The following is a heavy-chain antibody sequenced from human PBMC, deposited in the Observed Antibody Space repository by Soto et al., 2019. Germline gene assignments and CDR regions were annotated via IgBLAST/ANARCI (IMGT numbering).Heavy chain of an antibody. V-gene: IGHV3-30-3*01. CDR1: GFTFSSYA. D-gene: IGHD3-22*01. J-gene: IGHJ4*02. CDR2: ISYDGSNK. Sequence: QVQLVESGGGEVQPGRSLRLSCAASGFTFSSYAMHWVRQAPGKGLEWVAVISYDGSNKYYADSVKGRFTISRDNSKNTLYLQMNSLRAEDTAVYYCARSLEQYYYDSSGYSDYWGQGTLVTVSS. CDR3: ARSLEQYYYDSSGYSDY.